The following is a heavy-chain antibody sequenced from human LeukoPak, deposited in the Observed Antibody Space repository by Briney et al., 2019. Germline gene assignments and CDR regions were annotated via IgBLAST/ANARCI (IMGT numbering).Heavy chain of an antibody. CDR2: INGNSGAT. V-gene: IGHV1-2*02. CDR1: GYTFTSYY. Sequence: GASVKVSCKASGYTFTSYYMHWVRQAPGQGLEWMGWINGNSGATNYARNFQDRVTLTRDTSISTVYMELSRLRIDDTAVYYCARDLSWGVDNWGQGTLVTVSS. D-gene: IGHD3-10*01. CDR3: ARDLSWGVDN. J-gene: IGHJ4*02.